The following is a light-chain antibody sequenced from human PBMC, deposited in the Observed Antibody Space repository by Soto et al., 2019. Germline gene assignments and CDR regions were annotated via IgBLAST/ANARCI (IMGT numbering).Light chain of an antibody. CDR1: QSVSSSY. CDR2: GAS. V-gene: IGKV3-20*01. J-gene: IGKJ4*01. Sequence: EIVLTQSPGTLSLSPGERATLSCRASQSVSSSYLAWYQQKPGQAPRLLIYGASSRATGIPDSFSGSGFGTDFTLTISRLEPEDFAVYYCQQYGSSPALTVGGGTKVEIK. CDR3: QQYGSSPALT.